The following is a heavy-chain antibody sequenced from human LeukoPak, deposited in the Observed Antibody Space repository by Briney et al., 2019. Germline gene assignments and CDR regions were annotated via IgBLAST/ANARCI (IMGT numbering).Heavy chain of an antibody. Sequence: SGGSLRLSCAASGFTVSSNYMSWVRQAPGKGLEWVSVIYSGGSTYYADSVKGRFTIPRDNSKNTLYLQMNSLRAEDTAVYYCERESGWGFPHAFDFWGQGTMVTDSS. CDR1: GFTVSSNY. D-gene: IGHD3-3*01. J-gene: IGHJ3*01. V-gene: IGHV3-66*01. CDR2: IYSGGST. CDR3: ERESGWGFPHAFDF.